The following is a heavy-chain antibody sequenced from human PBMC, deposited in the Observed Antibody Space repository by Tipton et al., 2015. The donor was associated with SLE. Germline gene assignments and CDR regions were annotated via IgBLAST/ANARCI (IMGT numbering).Heavy chain of an antibody. Sequence: TLSLTCAVYGGSFSGYYCSWIRQPPGQGLEWIGEIKQRGSNSYNPSLASRVSISVDTSKNQFSLKLSSVTAADPAVYDCTRGPDRDKTGYWGQGTLVTVSS. V-gene: IGHV4-34*01. CDR2: IKQRGSN. D-gene: IGHD1-1*01. CDR1: GGSFSGYY. CDR3: TRGPDRDKTGY. J-gene: IGHJ4*02.